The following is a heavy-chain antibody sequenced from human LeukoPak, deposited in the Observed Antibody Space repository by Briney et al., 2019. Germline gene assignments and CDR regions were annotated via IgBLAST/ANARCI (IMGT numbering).Heavy chain of an antibody. J-gene: IGHJ4*02. CDR3: AGQVVVAASFDY. Sequence: SETLSLTCTVSGASISSNSYYWGWIRQPPGRGLEWIGSIYYSGSTYYNPSLKSRVTISVDTSKNQFSLKLSSVTAADTAVYYCAGQVVVAASFDYWGQGTLVTVSS. D-gene: IGHD2-15*01. CDR2: IYYSGST. V-gene: IGHV4-39*01. CDR1: GASISSNSYY.